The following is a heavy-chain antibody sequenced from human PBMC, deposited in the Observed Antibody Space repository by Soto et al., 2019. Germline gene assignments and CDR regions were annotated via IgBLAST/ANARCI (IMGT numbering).Heavy chain of an antibody. V-gene: IGHV4-38-2*01. CDR1: NFSVSKEYY. Sequence: PSETLSLTCAVSNFSVSKEYYWGWIRQPPGKGLEWIGSIHQSGSPYYNPSLKSRLTISIDMSKQQFSLRLSSVTAADTAVYYCARGAPRGIIHDFDSWGQGSLVTVSS. D-gene: IGHD3-10*01. CDR3: ARGAPRGIIHDFDS. CDR2: IHQSGSP. J-gene: IGHJ4*02.